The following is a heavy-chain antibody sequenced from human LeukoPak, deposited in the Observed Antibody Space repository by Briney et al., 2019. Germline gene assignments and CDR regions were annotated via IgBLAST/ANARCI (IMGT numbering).Heavy chain of an antibody. Sequence: SETLSLTCTVSGGSISSSSYYWGWIRQPAGKGLEWIGRIYTSGSTNYNPSLKSRVTMSVDTSKNQFSLKLSSVTAADTAVYYCARSEVVGATFSYWGQGTLVTVSS. V-gene: IGHV4-61*02. CDR1: GGSISSSSYY. CDR3: ARSEVVGATFSY. J-gene: IGHJ4*02. CDR2: IYTSGST. D-gene: IGHD1-26*01.